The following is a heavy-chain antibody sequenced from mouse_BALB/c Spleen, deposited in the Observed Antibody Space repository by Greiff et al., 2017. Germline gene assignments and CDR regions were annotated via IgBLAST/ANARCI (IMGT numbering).Heavy chain of an antibody. J-gene: IGHJ2*01. V-gene: IGHV1-14*01. CDR1: GYTFTSYV. Sequence: VQLKESGPELVKPGASVKMSCKASGYTFTSYVMHWVKQKPGQGLEWIGYINPYNAGTKYNEKFKGKATLTVDTSSRTAYMQLSSLTSEDSAVYYCARSGLLRYFDYWGQGTTLTVSS. D-gene: IGHD2-3*01. CDR3: ARSGLLRYFDY. CDR2: INPYNAGT.